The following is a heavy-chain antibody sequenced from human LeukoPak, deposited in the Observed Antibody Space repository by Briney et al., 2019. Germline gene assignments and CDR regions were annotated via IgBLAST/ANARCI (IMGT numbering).Heavy chain of an antibody. D-gene: IGHD1-20*01. V-gene: IGHV4-34*01. Sequence: SETLSLTCVVSRGSFSGYSWTWVRQAPGKGLEWIRFINPGETTNYNPSLRSRVTLSLDTSTNQFSLTLTSVTAADTAVYYCARAITGTTGAWHFYYMEVWGKGTAVKVSS. J-gene: IGHJ6*03. CDR2: INPGETT. CDR1: RGSFSGYS. CDR3: ARAITGTTGAWHFYYMEV.